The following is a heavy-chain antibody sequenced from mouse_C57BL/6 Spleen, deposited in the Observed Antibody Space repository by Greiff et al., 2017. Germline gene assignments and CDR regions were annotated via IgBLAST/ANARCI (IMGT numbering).Heavy chain of an antibody. V-gene: IGHV1-64*01. Sequence: QVQLKQPGAELVQPGASVKLSCKASGYTFTSYWMHWVKQRPGQGLEWIGMIHPNSGSTNYNEKFKSKATLTVDKSSSTAYLQLSSLTSEASAVYYCARGNYDYWGQGTSVTVSS. CDR2: IHPNSGST. D-gene: IGHD2-1*01. CDR3: ARGNYDY. CDR1: GYTFTSYW. J-gene: IGHJ4*01.